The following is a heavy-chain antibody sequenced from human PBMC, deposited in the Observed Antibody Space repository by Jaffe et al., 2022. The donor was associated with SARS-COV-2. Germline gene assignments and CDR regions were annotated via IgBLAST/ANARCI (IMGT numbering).Heavy chain of an antibody. Sequence: EVQLVDSGGGLVQPGGSLRLSCVASGFTFSTFWMSWVRQAPGKGLEWVANIKEDGSEKNYVDSVKGRFTISRDNAKNALYLQVNSLRVEDTAVYYCAYSGSYFDYWGQGTLVTVSS. CDR2: IKEDGSEK. J-gene: IGHJ4*02. CDR1: GFTFSTFW. D-gene: IGHD5-12*01. V-gene: IGHV3-7*01. CDR3: AYSGSYFDY.